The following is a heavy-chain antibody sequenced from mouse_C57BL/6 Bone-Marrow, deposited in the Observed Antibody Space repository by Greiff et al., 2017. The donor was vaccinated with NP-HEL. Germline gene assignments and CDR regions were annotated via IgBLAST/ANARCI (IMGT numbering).Heavy chain of an antibody. CDR1: GFNIKDDY. J-gene: IGHJ4*01. V-gene: IGHV14-4*01. CDR3: WSSHNYHTLYYYAMDY. CDR2: IDPENGDT. D-gene: IGHD6-1*01. Sequence: EVQRVESGAELVRPGASVKLSCTASGFNIKDDYMHWVKQRPEQGLEWIGWIDPENGDTEYVSQFQGKATITADTSSNTAYLQLSSLTSEDTAVYYCWSSHNYHTLYYYAMDYWGQGTSVTVSS.